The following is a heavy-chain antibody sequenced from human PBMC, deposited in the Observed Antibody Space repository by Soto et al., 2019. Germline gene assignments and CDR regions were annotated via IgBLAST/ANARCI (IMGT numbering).Heavy chain of an antibody. CDR3: AKVKESRRAGGSGWYWGYGMDV. J-gene: IGHJ6*02. CDR2: IYPGDSDT. V-gene: IGHV5-51*01. Sequence: PGESLKISCKGSGYSFTSYWIGWVRQMPGKGLEWMGIIYPGDSDTRYSPSFQGQVTISADKSISTAYLQWSSLRAEDTAVYYCAKVKESRRAGGSGWYWGYGMDVWGQGTTVTVSS. CDR1: GYSFTSYW. D-gene: IGHD6-19*01.